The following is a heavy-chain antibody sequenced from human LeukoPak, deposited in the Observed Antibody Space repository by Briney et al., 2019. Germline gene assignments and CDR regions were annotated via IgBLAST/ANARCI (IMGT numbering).Heavy chain of an antibody. Sequence: TGGTLRLSCAASGFTFSIHNMNWVRQAPGKGLEWVSGIIDSGDITYYANSVKGRFTISRDNSKNTLYLQMNSLRAEDTAVYYCAKLGGQEVYNYYVGVWGKGTTVAVSS. CDR1: GFTFSIHN. CDR3: AKLGGQEVYNYYVGV. CDR2: IIDSGDIT. D-gene: IGHD3-16*01. V-gene: IGHV3-23*01. J-gene: IGHJ6*03.